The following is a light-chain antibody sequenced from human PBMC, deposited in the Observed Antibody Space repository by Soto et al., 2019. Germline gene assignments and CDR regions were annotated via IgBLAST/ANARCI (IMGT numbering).Light chain of an antibody. CDR2: GSS. CDR1: QSVGSS. J-gene: IGKJ5*01. CDR3: QQYTNWPPIT. V-gene: IGKV3-15*01. Sequence: EIVLTQSPAALSFSPGERATLSCRASQSVGSSLAWFQQKPGQAPRLLIYGSSTRATGVPARFSGSGSGADFTLTISNLQSEDFAVYYCQQYTNWPPITFGQGTRLEI.